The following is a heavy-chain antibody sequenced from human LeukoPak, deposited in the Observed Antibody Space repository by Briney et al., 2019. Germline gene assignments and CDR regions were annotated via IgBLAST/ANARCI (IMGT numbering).Heavy chain of an antibody. Sequence: SETLSLTCTVSGGSISSSSYYWGWIRQPPGKGLEWIGYIYYSGSTYYNPSLKSRVTISVDTSKNQFSLKLSSVTAADTAVYYCAREGITMVFDYWGQGTLVTVSS. J-gene: IGHJ4*02. V-gene: IGHV4-30-4*08. CDR2: IYYSGST. CDR3: AREGITMVFDY. CDR1: GGSISSSSYY. D-gene: IGHD3-10*01.